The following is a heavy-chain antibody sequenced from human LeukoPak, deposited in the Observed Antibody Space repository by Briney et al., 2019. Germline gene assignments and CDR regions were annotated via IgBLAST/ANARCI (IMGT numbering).Heavy chain of an antibody. J-gene: IGHJ4*02. Sequence: GGSLRLSCAASGFTFSSYGMHWVRQAPGKGLEWVAFIRYDGSNKYYADSVKGRFTISRDNSKNTLYLQMNSLRAEDTAVYYCARAGIYSSGWYWERWLQTSSLDYWGQGTLVTVSS. V-gene: IGHV3-30*02. D-gene: IGHD6-19*01. CDR1: GFTFSSYG. CDR2: IRYDGSNK. CDR3: ARAGIYSSGWYWERWLQTSSLDY.